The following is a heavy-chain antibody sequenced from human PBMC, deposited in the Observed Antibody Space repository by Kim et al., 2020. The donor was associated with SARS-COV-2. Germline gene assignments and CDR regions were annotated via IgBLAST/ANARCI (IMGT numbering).Heavy chain of an antibody. J-gene: IGHJ3*02. D-gene: IGHD1-1*01. Sequence: VRGRFSVSRDNAKNTVFLQMNSLRDDDTAVYYCAREYLPRLAPSGTDAFDIWGQGTMVTVSS. V-gene: IGHV3-48*02. CDR3: AREYLPRLAPSGTDAFDI.